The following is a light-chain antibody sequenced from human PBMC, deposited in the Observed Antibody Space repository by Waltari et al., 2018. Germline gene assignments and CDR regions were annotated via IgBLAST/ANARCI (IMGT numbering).Light chain of an antibody. CDR3: QKYVSLPAT. Sequence: ELVLTQSPGPLSLSPGERATLSCRASQSVGKSLAWYQQKPGQAPRLLIYDASSRATGIPDRFSGSGFGTDFSLTISRLEPEDFAVYYCQKYVSLPATFGQGTKVEIK. CDR1: QSVGKS. V-gene: IGKV3-20*01. J-gene: IGKJ1*01. CDR2: DAS.